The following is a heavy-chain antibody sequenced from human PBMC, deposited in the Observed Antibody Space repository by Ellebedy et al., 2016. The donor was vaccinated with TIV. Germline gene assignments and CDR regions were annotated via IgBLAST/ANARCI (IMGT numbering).Heavy chain of an antibody. D-gene: IGHD3-10*01. CDR3: AREVRGYNYFDP. CDR1: GNSISSDYYY. CDR2: IYHSGSS. J-gene: IGHJ5*02. Sequence: MPSETLSLTCTVSGNSISSDYYYWGWIRQPPGKGLEWIGYIYHSGSSYYSPSLKSRVTISLDTSKNQFSLRLSSVTAADTAIYYCAREVRGYNYFDPWGQGTLVIVSP. V-gene: IGHV4-30-4*01.